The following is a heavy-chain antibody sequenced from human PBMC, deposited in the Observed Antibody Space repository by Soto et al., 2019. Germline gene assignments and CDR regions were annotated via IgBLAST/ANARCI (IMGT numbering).Heavy chain of an antibody. CDR2: INHSGST. CDR3: ARKWSQVSWSLWTYYFDY. V-gene: IGHV4-34*01. CDR1: GGSFSGYY. Sequence: SETLSLTCAVYGGSFSGYYWSWIRQPPGKGLEWIGEINHSGSTNYNPSLKSRVTISVDTSKNQFSLKLSSVTAADTAVYYCARKWSQVSWSLWTYYFDYWGQGTLVTVSS. D-gene: IGHD6-13*01. J-gene: IGHJ4*02.